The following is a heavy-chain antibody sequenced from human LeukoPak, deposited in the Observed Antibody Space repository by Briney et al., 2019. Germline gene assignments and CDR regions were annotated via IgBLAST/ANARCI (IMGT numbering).Heavy chain of an antibody. J-gene: IGHJ4*02. D-gene: IGHD5-24*01. V-gene: IGHV6-1*01. Sequence: SQTLSLTCVISGDSVSTNNAGWNWIRQSPSRGLEWLGRTYYSSNWYIHYAVSVKSRITINPDTSKNQFSLQLNSVTPEDTAVYYCSRGWLQQGFDYWGQGTLVTVSS. CDR1: GDSVSTNNAG. CDR2: TYYSSNWYI. CDR3: SRGWLQQGFDY.